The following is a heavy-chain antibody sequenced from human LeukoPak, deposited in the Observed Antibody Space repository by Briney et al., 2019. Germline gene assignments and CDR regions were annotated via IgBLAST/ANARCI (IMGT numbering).Heavy chain of an antibody. D-gene: IGHD4-17*01. V-gene: IGHV3-23*01. CDR1: GFTFSSYG. Sequence: GGSLRLSCAASGFTFSSYGMSWVRQAPGKGLEWVSAISGSGGTTYYADSVKGRFTISRDNSKNTLHLQMNSLRAEDTALYYCAKGTLGDYRAGPDYWGRGTLVTVSS. J-gene: IGHJ4*02. CDR2: ISGSGGTT. CDR3: AKGTLGDYRAGPDY.